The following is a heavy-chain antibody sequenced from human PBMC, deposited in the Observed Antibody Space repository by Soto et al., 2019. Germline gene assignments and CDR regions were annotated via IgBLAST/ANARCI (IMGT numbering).Heavy chain of an antibody. J-gene: IGHJ3*02. CDR1: GGSISRGDYY. CDR2: IYYSGST. D-gene: IGHD3-22*01. Sequence: PSAILSFTCTVCGGSISRGDYYLSWILQPPGKGLEWIVYIYYSGSTYYHPSLKSRVTISVDTSKNQFSLKLSSVTAADTAVYCCDGDIGRGYLGALDGSDIWGQGTMVTVSS. V-gene: IGHV4-30-4*01. CDR3: DGDIGRGYLGALDGSDI.